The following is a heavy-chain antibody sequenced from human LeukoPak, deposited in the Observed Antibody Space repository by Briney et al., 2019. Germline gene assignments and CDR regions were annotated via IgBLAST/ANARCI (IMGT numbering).Heavy chain of an antibody. CDR2: IIPIFGTA. J-gene: IGHJ4*02. V-gene: IGHV1-69*05. CDR1: GGTFSSYA. CDR3: ARVTSGFGELNFDY. Sequence: ASVKVSCKASGGTFSSYAISWVRQAPGQGLEWMGGIIPIFGTANYAQKFQGRVTITTDESTSTAYMELSSLRSDDTAVYYCARVTSGFGELNFDYWGQGTPITVSS. D-gene: IGHD3-16*01.